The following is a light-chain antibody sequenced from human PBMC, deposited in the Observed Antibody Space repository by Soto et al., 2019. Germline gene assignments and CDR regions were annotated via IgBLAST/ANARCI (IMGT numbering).Light chain of an antibody. V-gene: IGKV1-33*01. CDR1: QDISNS. CDR2: DAY. J-gene: IGKJ3*01. Sequence: DIKMTQSPSSLSASVGDRVTISCQASQDISNSLNWYQQKPGKAPELLIYDAYNLETGVPSRFSGSGTGTDFTLTISSLQPEHIATHYCQHYSNLPPTFGPGTHVDIK. CDR3: QHYSNLPPT.